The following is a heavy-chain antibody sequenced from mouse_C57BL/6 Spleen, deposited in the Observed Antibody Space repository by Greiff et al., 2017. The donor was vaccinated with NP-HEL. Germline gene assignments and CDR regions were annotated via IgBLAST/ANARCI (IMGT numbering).Heavy chain of an antibody. D-gene: IGHD2-2*01. J-gene: IGHJ1*03. V-gene: IGHV1-53*01. CDR1: GYTFTSYW. Sequence: QVQLQQPGTELVKPGASVKLSCKASGYTFTSYWMHWVKQRPGQGLEWIGNINPSNGGTNYNEKFKSKATLTVDKSSSTAYMQLSSLTSEDSAVYYCARWGGYDPYWYFDVWGTGTTVTVSS. CDR3: ARWGGYDPYWYFDV. CDR2: INPSNGGT.